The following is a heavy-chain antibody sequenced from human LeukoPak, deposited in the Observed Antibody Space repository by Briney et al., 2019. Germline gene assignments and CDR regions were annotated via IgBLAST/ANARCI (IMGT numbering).Heavy chain of an antibody. CDR2: IYYSGST. Sequence: SQTLSLTCTVSGGSISSGDYYWSWIRQPPGKGLEWIGYIYYSGSTYYNPSLKSRVTISVDTSKNQFSLKLTSVTVADTAVYYCARVDHWGSTDYWGQGILVTASS. V-gene: IGHV4-30-4*08. CDR1: GGSISSGDYY. CDR3: ARVDHWGSTDY. D-gene: IGHD7-27*01. J-gene: IGHJ4*02.